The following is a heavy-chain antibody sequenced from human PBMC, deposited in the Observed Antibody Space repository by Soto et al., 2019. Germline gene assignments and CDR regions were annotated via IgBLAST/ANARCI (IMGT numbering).Heavy chain of an antibody. J-gene: IGHJ6*02. CDR2: IYSGGST. Sequence: GGSLRLSCAASGFTVSSNYMSWVRQAPGKGLEWVSVIYSGGSTYYADSVKGRFTISRDNSKNTLYLQMNSLRAEDTAVYYCASPSPVCGCLLGIYYCGMDVRGQGTTVTVSS. CDR1: GFTVSSNY. V-gene: IGHV3-53*01. CDR3: ASPSPVCGCLLGIYYCGMDV. D-gene: IGHD2-21*01.